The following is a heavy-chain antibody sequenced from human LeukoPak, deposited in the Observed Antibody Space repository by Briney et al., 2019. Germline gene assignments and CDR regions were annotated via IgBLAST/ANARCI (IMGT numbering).Heavy chain of an antibody. J-gene: IGHJ3*02. CDR1: GFTFSGSD. V-gene: IGHV3-73*01. D-gene: IGHD3-22*01. Sequence: GGSLRLSCAASGFTFSGSDIHWVRQASGKGLEWVGHIRSKTNNYATADAASVKGRFAFSRDDSKNTAYIQMNSLKTEDTAVYYCTRHNYDRSGYGAFDIWGQGTMVTVSS. CDR3: TRHNYDRSGYGAFDI. CDR2: IRSKTNNYAT.